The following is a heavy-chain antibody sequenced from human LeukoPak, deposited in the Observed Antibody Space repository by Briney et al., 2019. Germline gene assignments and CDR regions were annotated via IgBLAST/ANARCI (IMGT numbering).Heavy chain of an antibody. V-gene: IGHV4-31*03. D-gene: IGHD5/OR15-5a*01. CDR3: ARVVYTPPARTEAFDI. CDR2: IYYSGSN. CDR1: GGSISRGGYN. J-gene: IGHJ3*02. Sequence: SQTLSLTCTVSGGSISRGGYNWSWIRQHPGKGLEWIGYIYYSGSNYYNPSLKSRVTISVDTSKNQFSLKLSSVTAADTAVYYCARVVYTPPARTEAFDIWGQGTMATVSS.